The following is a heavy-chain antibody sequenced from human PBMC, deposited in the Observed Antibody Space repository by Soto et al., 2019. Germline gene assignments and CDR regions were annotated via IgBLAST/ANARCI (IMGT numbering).Heavy chain of an antibody. Sequence: SVKVSRKDSGCIFTYRSLYWVRQAPVRALEWMGLIITYNCTTNYAKKSNDRFSITRDSSLSTFYMKLRCLRSDDTGMYYCARSAVDDDCYHYLDSWG. CDR1: GCIFTYRS. V-gene: IGHV1-45*02. D-gene: IGHD2-21*01. CDR3: ARSAVDDDCYHYLDS. CDR2: IITYNCTT. J-gene: IGHJ5*01.